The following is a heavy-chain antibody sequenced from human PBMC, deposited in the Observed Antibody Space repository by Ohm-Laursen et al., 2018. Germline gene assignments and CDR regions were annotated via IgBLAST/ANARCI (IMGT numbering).Heavy chain of an antibody. J-gene: IGHJ6*02. Sequence: GSLRLSCAASGFTFSSYAMSWVRQAPGKGLEWVSAISGSGGSTYYADSVKGRFTISRDNSKNTLYLQMNSLRAEDTAVYYCAKDLIIDTAMVRYYYGMDVWGQGTTVTVSS. CDR3: AKDLIIDTAMVRYYYGMDV. CDR2: ISGSGGST. V-gene: IGHV3-23*01. CDR1: GFTFSSYA. D-gene: IGHD5-18*01.